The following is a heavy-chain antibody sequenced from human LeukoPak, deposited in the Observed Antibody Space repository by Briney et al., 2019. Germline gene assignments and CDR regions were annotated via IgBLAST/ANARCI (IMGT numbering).Heavy chain of an antibody. V-gene: IGHV1-69*05. J-gene: IGHJ3*02. D-gene: IGHD5-18*01. CDR1: GGTFSSYA. CDR3: ARPGYSYGLDAFDI. CDR2: IIPIFGTA. Sequence: SVKVSCKASGGTFSSYAISWVRQAPGQGLEWMGGIIPIFGTANYAQKFQGRVTITTDESTSTAYMELSSLRSEDTAVYYCARPGYSYGLDAFDIWGQGTMVTVSS.